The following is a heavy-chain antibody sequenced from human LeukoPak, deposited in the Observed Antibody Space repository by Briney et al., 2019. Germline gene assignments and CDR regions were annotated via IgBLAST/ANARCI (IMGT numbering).Heavy chain of an antibody. V-gene: IGHV3-9*01. D-gene: IGHD6-6*01. J-gene: IGHJ3*02. CDR1: GFTFDDYA. CDR2: ISWNSGSI. Sequence: GGSLRLSCAASGFTFDDYAMHWVRQAPGKGLEWVSGISWNSGSIGYADSVKGQFTISRDNAKNSLYLQMNSLRAEDTAVYYCARVASYAFDIWGQGTMVTVSS. CDR3: ARVASYAFDI.